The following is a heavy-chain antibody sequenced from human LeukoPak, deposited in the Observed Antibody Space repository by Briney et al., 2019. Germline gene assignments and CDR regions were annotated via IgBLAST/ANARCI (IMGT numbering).Heavy chain of an antibody. J-gene: IGHJ4*02. CDR2: INHSGST. Sequence: PSETLSLTCAVYGGSFSGYYWSWIRQPPGKGLEWIGEINHSGSTNYNPSLKSRVTISVDTSKNQFSLKLSSVTAADTAVYYCARLTIQRGYSYGFDYWGQGTLVTVSS. V-gene: IGHV4-34*01. D-gene: IGHD5-18*01. CDR1: GGSFSGYY. CDR3: ARLTIQRGYSYGFDY.